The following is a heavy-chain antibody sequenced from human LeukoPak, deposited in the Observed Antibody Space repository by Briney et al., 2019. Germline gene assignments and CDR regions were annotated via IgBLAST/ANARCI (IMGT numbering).Heavy chain of an antibody. J-gene: IGHJ4*02. Sequence: SETLSLTCNVSGGSISSSSYYWGWIRQPPWKGLEWIGSIYFSGRTYYNMSLKSRVTISIDTSKNQFSLKVNSVTAADTAVYYCARDNPYGSGTDYWGQGTLVTVSS. V-gene: IGHV4-39*07. CDR2: IYFSGRT. D-gene: IGHD3-10*01. CDR3: ARDNPYGSGTDY. CDR1: GGSISSSSYY.